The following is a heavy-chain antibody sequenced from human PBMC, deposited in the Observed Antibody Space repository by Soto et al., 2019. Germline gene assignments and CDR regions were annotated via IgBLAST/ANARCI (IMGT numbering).Heavy chain of an antibody. CDR1: GGTFSSYA. CDR3: ARWAVVVPAALGGAFDI. V-gene: IGHV1-69*06. Sequence: QVQLVQSGAEVKKPGSSVKVSCKASGGTFSSYAISWVRQAPGQGLEWMGGIIPSFGTANYAQKFQGRVTITADKSTSTAYMELSSLRSEDTAVYYCARWAVVVPAALGGAFDIWGQGTMVTVSS. J-gene: IGHJ3*02. D-gene: IGHD2-2*01. CDR2: IIPSFGTA.